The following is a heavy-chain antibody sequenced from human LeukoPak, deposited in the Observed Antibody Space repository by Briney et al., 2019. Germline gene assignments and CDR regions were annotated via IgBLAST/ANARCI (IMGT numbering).Heavy chain of an antibody. J-gene: IGHJ4*02. CDR3: AKSGPEGITMVRGVIITTFFDY. CDR1: GFTFSHYG. V-gene: IGHV3-30*18. Sequence: GGSLRLSCAASGFTFSHYGMHWVRQAPGKGLEWVAIISYDGGNKYYADSVKGRFTIPRDNSKNTLYLQMNSLRAEDTAVYYCAKSGPEGITMVRGVIITTFFDYWGQGTLVTVSS. D-gene: IGHD3-10*01. CDR2: ISYDGGNK.